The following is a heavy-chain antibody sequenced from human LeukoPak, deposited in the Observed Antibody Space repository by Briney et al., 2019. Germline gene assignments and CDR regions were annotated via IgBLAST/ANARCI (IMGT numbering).Heavy chain of an antibody. D-gene: IGHD3-9*01. CDR1: GFTVGSSY. CDR2: IFSGGNT. Sequence: GGSLRLSCATSGFTVGSSYMSWVRQAPGRGLEWVSTIFSGGNTYYADSVKGRFTIPRDTSRNTLYLQMSSLWVEDTAVYFCARELTWHYYEYWGQGTLVTVSS. V-gene: IGHV3-53*01. CDR3: ARELTWHYYEY. J-gene: IGHJ4*02.